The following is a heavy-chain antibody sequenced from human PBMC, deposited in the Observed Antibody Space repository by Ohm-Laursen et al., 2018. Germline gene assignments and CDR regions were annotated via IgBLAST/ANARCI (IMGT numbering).Heavy chain of an antibody. CDR1: GGSISSYY. V-gene: IGHV4-59*01. CDR3: ARVRAAVWAEY. Sequence: GTLSFTCTVSGGSISSYYWSWIRQPPGKGLEWIGYIYYSGSTNYNPSLKSRVTISVDTSKNQFSLKLSSVTAADTAVYYCARVRAAVWAEYWGQGTLVTVSS. CDR2: IYYSGST. J-gene: IGHJ4*02. D-gene: IGHD6-19*01.